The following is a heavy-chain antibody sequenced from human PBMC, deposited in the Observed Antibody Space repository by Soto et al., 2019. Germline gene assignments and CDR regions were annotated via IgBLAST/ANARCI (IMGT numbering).Heavy chain of an antibody. Sequence: SETLSLTCTVSGGSVSSASYYWSWIRQPPGKGLEWIGYIYYSGSTNYNPSLKSRVTMSVDTSKNQVSLNLSPVTAADTAMYYCVREGGILPAHRGQGTLVTVSS. D-gene: IGHD1-26*01. CDR1: GGSVSSASYY. CDR2: IYYSGST. V-gene: IGHV4-61*01. CDR3: VREGGILPAH. J-gene: IGHJ4*02.